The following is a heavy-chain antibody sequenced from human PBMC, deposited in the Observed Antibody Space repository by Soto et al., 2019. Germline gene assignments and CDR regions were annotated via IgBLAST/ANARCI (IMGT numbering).Heavy chain of an antibody. CDR3: ARDRGDVFDWYMVSTGHYGLDV. J-gene: IGHJ6*02. Sequence: ASVKVSCKASGYTFTGYYMHWVRQAPGQGLEWMGWINPNSGGTNYAQKFQGWVTMTRDTSISTAYMELSRLRSDDTAVYYCARDRGDVFDWYMVSTGHYGLDVWGQGTTVTVSS. CDR1: GYTFTGYY. V-gene: IGHV1-2*04. CDR2: INPNSGGT. D-gene: IGHD3-9*01.